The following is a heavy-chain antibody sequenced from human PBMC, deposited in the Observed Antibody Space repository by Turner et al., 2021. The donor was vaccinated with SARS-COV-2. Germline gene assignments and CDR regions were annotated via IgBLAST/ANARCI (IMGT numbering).Heavy chain of an antibody. Sequence: QLQLLESGPGLEKPSANLSLTCTVPGGSISSSSYYWGLIRQPPGKGLVWIGNIYYSRSTYYNSTLKSRDTISVDTSNIQFYLTLSSLSAAVTAVYYCARLMETSMDYYDMDVWGQGTTVTVSS. J-gene: IGHJ6*02. V-gene: IGHV4-39*01. D-gene: IGHD5-18*01. CDR2: IYYSRST. CDR1: GGSISSSSYY. CDR3: ARLMETSMDYYDMDV.